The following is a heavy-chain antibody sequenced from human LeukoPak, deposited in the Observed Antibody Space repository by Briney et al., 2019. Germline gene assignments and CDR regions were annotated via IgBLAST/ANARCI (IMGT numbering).Heavy chain of an antibody. D-gene: IGHD1-26*01. CDR1: GFTSSSYS. CDR2: ISGSSYI. J-gene: IGHJ4*02. Sequence: GGSLRLSCAASGFTSSSYSMNWVRQAPGKGREWVSSISGSSYIYYADSVKGRFTISRDNSKNTLYLQMNSLRAEDTAVYYCASRPPSETYFAVFDYWGQGTLVTVSS. CDR3: ASRPPSETYFAVFDY. V-gene: IGHV3-21*04.